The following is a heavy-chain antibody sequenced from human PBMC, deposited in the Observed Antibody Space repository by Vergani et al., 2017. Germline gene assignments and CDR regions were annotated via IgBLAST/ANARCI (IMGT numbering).Heavy chain of an antibody. CDR1: GFTFSSYE. J-gene: IGHJ4*02. CDR2: ISYDGSNK. V-gene: IGHV3-30*18. CDR3: AKASIVGAMDY. Sequence: QVQLVESGGGVVQPGRSLRLSCAASGFTFSSYEMNWVRQAPGKGLEWVAVISYDGSNKYYADSVKGRFTISRDNSKNTLYLQMNSLRAEDTAVYYCAKASIVGAMDYWGQGTLVTVSS. D-gene: IGHD1-26*01.